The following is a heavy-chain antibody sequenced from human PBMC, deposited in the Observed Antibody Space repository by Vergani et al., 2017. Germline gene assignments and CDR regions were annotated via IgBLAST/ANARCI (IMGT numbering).Heavy chain of an antibody. CDR1: GYSFTSYW. J-gene: IGHJ3*02. Sequence: EVQLVQSGAEVKKPGESLKISCKGSGYSFTSYWIGWVRQMPGKGLEWMGIIYPGDSDTRYSPSFQGQVTISADKSISTDYLQWSSLKASDTAMYYCARKTTGTKVVIEDAFDIWGQGTMVTVSS. D-gene: IGHD3-22*01. CDR3: ARKTTGTKVVIEDAFDI. CDR2: IYPGDSDT. V-gene: IGHV5-51*01.